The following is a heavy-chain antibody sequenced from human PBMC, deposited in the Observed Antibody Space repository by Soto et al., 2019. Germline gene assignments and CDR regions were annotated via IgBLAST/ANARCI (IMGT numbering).Heavy chain of an antibody. J-gene: IGHJ3*02. Sequence: EVQLVASGGGLVQPGGSLKLSCAASGFAFSGSAMHWVRQASGKGLEWVGRIRSKANNYATAYAVSVKGRFTISRDDSKNTAYLQMNSLKTEDTAVYYCTRSDAFDIWGQGTMVTVS. CDR1: GFAFSGSA. CDR3: TRSDAFDI. CDR2: IRSKANNYAT. V-gene: IGHV3-73*02.